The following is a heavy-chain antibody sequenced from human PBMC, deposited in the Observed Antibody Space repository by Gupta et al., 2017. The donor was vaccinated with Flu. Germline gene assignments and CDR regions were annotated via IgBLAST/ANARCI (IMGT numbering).Heavy chain of an antibody. Sequence: QAPGKGLEGVAVISRDGSDKHHADSVKGRLTISRDNSKSTLYLQMNSLRTEDTAVYYCAKDPSVAAVYYFDYWGQGTLITVSS. V-gene: IGHV3-30*18. D-gene: IGHD6-13*01. J-gene: IGHJ4*02. CDR3: AKDPSVAAVYYFDY. CDR2: ISRDGSDK.